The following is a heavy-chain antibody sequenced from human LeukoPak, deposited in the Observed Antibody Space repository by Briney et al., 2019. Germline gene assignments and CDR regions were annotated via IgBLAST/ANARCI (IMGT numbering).Heavy chain of an antibody. CDR1: GGSFSDYH. Sequence: SETLSLTCAVYGGSFSDYHWSWIRQPPGKGLEWIGEINHSGSTNYNSSLKSRVTISVDASKNQFSLKVTSMTAADTAVYYCARRLTRSFSPSGSYSPLLRYFDSWGQGTLVTVSS. D-gene: IGHD3-10*01. CDR2: INHSGST. CDR3: ARRLTRSFSPSGSYSPLLRYFDS. J-gene: IGHJ4*02. V-gene: IGHV4-34*01.